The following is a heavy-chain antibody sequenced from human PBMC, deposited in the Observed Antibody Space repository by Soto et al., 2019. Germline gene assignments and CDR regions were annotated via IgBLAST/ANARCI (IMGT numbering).Heavy chain of an antibody. CDR1: GFTLSTHN. CDR3: ARDRDGYNSNWFDP. V-gene: IGHV3-21*01. Sequence: GSRLSCAASGFTLSTHNMNWVRQAPGRGLEWVSSISTGSSYIYYADSVKGRFTISRDNAQNSLYLQMNSLTVEDTAVYYCARDRDGYNSNWFDPWGRGTLVTVSS. J-gene: IGHJ5*02. CDR2: ISTGSSYI. D-gene: IGHD5-12*01.